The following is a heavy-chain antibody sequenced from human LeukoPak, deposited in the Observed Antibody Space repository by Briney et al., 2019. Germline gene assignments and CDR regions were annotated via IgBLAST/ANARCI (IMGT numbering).Heavy chain of an antibody. CDR2: IYHSGST. CDR1: GGSINNNTW. Sequence: SETLSLTCAVSGGSINNNTWWSWVRQPPGKGLEWIGYIYHSGSTYYNPSLKSRVTISVDRSKNQFSLKLSSVTAADTAVYYCARAGLPPGKEFDPWGQGTLVTVSS. V-gene: IGHV4-4*02. J-gene: IGHJ5*02. CDR3: ARAGLPPGKEFDP. D-gene: IGHD4-11*01.